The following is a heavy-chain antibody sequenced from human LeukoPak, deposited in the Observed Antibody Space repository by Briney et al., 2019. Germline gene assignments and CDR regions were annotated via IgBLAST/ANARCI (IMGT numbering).Heavy chain of an antibody. V-gene: IGHV3-23*01. J-gene: IGHJ4*02. D-gene: IGHD4-17*01. CDR2: ISGGGETT. CDR1: GFTLSSYW. CDR3: ARDYADYVGYFFFDY. Sequence: PGGSLRLSCAASGFTLSSYWMNWVRQAPGKGLEWVSSISGGGETTYYADSAKGRFTISRDNSQNTLYLQMNSLRAEDTAVYYCARDYADYVGYFFFDYWGQGTLVTVSS.